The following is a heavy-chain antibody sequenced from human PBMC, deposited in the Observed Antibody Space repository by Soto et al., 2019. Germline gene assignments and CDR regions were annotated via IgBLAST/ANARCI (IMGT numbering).Heavy chain of an antibody. D-gene: IGHD6-19*01. CDR3: AKEVAGAGDLDY. CDR1: GFTFSSYG. V-gene: IGHV3-30*18. CDR2: ISSDGQTK. Sequence: GGSLRLSCVASGFTFSSYGIHWVRQAPGKGLEWVGVISSDGQTKYYADSVKGRFTISRDNSKNTMYLQMESLRPEDTALYYCAKEVAGAGDLDYWGHGTLVTDSS. J-gene: IGHJ4*01.